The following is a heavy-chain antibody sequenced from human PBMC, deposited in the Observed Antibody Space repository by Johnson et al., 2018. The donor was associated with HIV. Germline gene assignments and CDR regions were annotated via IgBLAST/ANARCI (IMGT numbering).Heavy chain of an antibody. V-gene: IGHV3-11*04. D-gene: IGHD6-13*01. CDR3: AKDRAIYSSRAVVAFDI. CDR2: ISSSGSTI. J-gene: IGHJ3*02. CDR1: GFTFSDYY. Sequence: QVQLVESGGGLVQPGGSLRLSCAASGFTFSDYYMSWIRQAPGKGLEWVSYISSSGSTIYYADSVKGRFTISRDNAENTLYLQMNSLRAEDTAVYYCAKDRAIYSSRAVVAFDIWGQGTMVTVSS.